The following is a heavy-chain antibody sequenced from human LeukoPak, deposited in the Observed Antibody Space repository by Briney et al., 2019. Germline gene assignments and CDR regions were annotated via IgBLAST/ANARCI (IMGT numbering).Heavy chain of an antibody. CDR1: GFTVSSNY. J-gene: IGHJ4*02. Sequence: SGGSLRLSCAASGFTVSSNYMSWVRQAPGKGLEWVSVIYSGGSTYYADSVKGRFTISRDNSKNTLYLQMNSLRAEDTAVYYCARDTRARDGYNSFDYWGQGTLVTVSS. V-gene: IGHV3-53*01. CDR2: IYSGGST. D-gene: IGHD5-24*01. CDR3: ARDTRARDGYNSFDY.